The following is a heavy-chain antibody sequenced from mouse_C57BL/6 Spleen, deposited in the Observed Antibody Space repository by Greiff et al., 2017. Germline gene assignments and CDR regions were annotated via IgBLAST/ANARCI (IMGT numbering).Heavy chain of an antibody. Sequence: QVQLKQPGAELVRPGTSVKLSCKASGYTFTSYWMHWVKQRPGQGLEWIGVIDPYDSYTNYNQKFKGKATMTVDTSSSTAYMQLSSLTTEDTAVYYCANYGSRTLYWYVDVGGTGTTVTGSS. CDR3: ANYGSRTLYWYVDV. CDR2: IDPYDSYT. CDR1: GYTFTSYW. D-gene: IGHD1-1*01. J-gene: IGHJ1*03. V-gene: IGHV1-59*01.